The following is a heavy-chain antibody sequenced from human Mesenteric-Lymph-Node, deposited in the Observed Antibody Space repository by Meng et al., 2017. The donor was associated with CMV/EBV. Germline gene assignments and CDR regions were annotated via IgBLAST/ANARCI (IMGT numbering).Heavy chain of an antibody. J-gene: IGHJ4*02. V-gene: IGHV4-59*12. D-gene: IGHD1-26*01. CDR2: IYYSGST. Sequence: SETLSLTCTVSGGSISSYYWSWIRQPPGKGLEWIGYIYYSGSTKYSPSVKSRVTISRDTSNNQFSLKLSSVTAADTAVYYCARDSGGSYLIDYWGQGTLVTVSS. CDR1: GGSISSYY. CDR3: ARDSGGSYLIDY.